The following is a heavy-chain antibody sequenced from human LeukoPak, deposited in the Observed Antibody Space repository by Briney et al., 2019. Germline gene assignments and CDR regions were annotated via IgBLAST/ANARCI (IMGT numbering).Heavy chain of an antibody. D-gene: IGHD3-3*01. CDR2: IYYNGST. CDR1: GGSISSYY. CDR3: ARASIFLEWLDIH. J-gene: IGHJ4*02. V-gene: IGHV4-59*12. Sequence: SETLSLTCTVSGGSISSYYWSWLRQPPGKGLEWIGYIYYNGSTNYNPSLKSRVTISVDTSKNQFSLKLSSVTAADTAVYYCARASIFLEWLDIHWGQGTLVTVSS.